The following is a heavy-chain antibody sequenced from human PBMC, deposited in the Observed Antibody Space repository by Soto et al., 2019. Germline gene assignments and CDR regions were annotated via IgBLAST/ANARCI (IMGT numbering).Heavy chain of an antibody. CDR3: ARDEGIAVAGPFDY. D-gene: IGHD6-19*01. Sequence: ASVKVSCKASGYTFTSYAMHWVRQAPGQRLEWMGWINAGNGNTKYSQKFQGRVTITRDTSASTAYMELSSLRSEDTAVYYCARDEGIAVAGPFDYWGQGTLVTVSS. J-gene: IGHJ4*02. CDR1: GYTFTSYA. V-gene: IGHV1-3*01. CDR2: INAGNGNT.